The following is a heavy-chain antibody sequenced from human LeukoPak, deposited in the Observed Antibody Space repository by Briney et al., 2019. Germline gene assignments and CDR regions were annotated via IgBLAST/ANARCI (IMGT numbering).Heavy chain of an antibody. V-gene: IGHV4-59*01. CDR2: IYYTGST. D-gene: IGHD4-17*01. Sequence: SETLSLTCTVSGGSLSSYYWTWIRQPPGKGLEWIGYIYYTGSTSYNPSLKSRVTISVQTSKSQFSLKLSSVTAADTAVYYCARGLNRNDYGDYGYWGQGTLVTVSS. CDR1: GGSLSSYY. J-gene: IGHJ4*02. CDR3: ARGLNRNDYGDYGY.